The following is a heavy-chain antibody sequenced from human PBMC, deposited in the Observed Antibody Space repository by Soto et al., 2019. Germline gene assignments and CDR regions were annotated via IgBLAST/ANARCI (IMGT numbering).Heavy chain of an antibody. CDR1: GVCITSFS. Sequence: PSGPLAPPCTFSGVCITSFSCSWFRQHTGKGLEWSGCIYDSGSTNFNPSLKSRVTMAVDTARTQFSLKRSSVTAADTAVYYCARGFSSMPWFAPWGHGTLVS. V-gene: IGHV4-4*07. CDR2: IYDSGST. J-gene: IGHJ5*02. CDR3: ARGFSSMPWFAP. D-gene: IGHD6-19*01.